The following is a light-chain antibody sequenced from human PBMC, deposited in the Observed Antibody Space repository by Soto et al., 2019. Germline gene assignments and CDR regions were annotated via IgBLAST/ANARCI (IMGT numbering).Light chain of an antibody. CDR3: QHYNSYSEA. J-gene: IGKJ1*01. CDR2: KAS. CDR1: QTISSW. V-gene: IGKV1-5*03. Sequence: DIHRTQAPSTLSLSVLDIVTITCLASQTISSWLAWYQQKPGKAPKLLIYKASTLKSGVPSRFSGSGSGTEFPLTISSLQPDDFATHYCQHYNSYSEAFGQGTKVDIK.